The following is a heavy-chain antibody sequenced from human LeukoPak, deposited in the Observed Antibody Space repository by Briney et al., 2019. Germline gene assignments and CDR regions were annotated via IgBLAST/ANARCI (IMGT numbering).Heavy chain of an antibody. Sequence: GGSLRLSCAASGFTFSSYEMSWVRQAPGKGLEWVANIKQDGSEKYYVDSVKGRFTISRDNAKNSLYLQMNSLRAEDTAVYYCAREEVLTPGDFDYWGQGTLVTVSS. CDR2: IKQDGSEK. V-gene: IGHV3-7*01. D-gene: IGHD3-10*01. CDR1: GFTFSSYE. J-gene: IGHJ4*02. CDR3: AREEVLTPGDFDY.